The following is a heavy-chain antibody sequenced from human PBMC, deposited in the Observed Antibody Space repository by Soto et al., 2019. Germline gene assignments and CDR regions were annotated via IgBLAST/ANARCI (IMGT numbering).Heavy chain of an antibody. D-gene: IGHD1-1*01. V-gene: IGHV4-59*01. CDR1: DASISGSY. CDR3: ARNGLETDWYFDL. J-gene: IGHJ2*01. CDR2: IYYGGST. Sequence: SETLSLTCTVSDASISGSYLSWIRQPPGKGLEWIGYIYYGGSTSYNPSLKSRVTMSMDTSENQFSLKLTSVTAADTAIYYCARNGLETDWYFDLWGRGTLVTVSS.